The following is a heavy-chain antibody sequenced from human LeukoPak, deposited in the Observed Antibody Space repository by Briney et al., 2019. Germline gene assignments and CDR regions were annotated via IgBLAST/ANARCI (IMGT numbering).Heavy chain of an antibody. CDR3: ARLFDY. V-gene: IGHV4-61*02. CDR1: GGSISSGSYY. J-gene: IGHJ4*02. CDR2: IYTSGST. Sequence: PSQTLSLTCTVSGGSISSGSYYWNWIRQPAGKGLEWIGRIYTSGSTNYTPSLKSRVTISVDTSKNQLSLKLSSVTAADTAVYYCARLFDYWGQGTLVTVSS.